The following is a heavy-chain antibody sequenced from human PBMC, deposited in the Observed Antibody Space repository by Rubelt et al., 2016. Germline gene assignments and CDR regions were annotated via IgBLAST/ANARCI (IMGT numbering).Heavy chain of an antibody. CDR2: IRNKARSYTT. J-gene: IGHJ4*02. V-gene: IGHV3-72*01. Sequence: EVQVVESGGGLVQPGGSLRLSCSTSGFDFVAHEMDWVRQVPGKGLEWVGRIRNKARSYTTEYAASVKGSFTISRDDSKNSLYLQMNSLKTEDTACYYCARGSMTNRRVIDYWGQGTLVTVSS. D-gene: IGHD2-21*01. CDR1: GFDFVAHE. CDR3: ARGSMTNRRVIDY.